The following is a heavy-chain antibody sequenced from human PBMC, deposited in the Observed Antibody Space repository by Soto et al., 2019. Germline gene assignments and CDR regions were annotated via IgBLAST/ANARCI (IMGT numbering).Heavy chain of an antibody. D-gene: IGHD3-22*01. Sequence: QVQLVQSGAEVKKPGSSVKVSCKASGGTFSSYAISWVRQAPGQGLEWMGGIIPIFGTANYAQKFQGRVTSTADKSTSTAYMELSSLRSEDTAVYYCARGYYYDSSGYYAYFDYWGQGTLVTVSS. CDR1: GGTFSSYA. J-gene: IGHJ4*02. CDR2: IIPIFGTA. CDR3: ARGYYYDSSGYYAYFDY. V-gene: IGHV1-69*06.